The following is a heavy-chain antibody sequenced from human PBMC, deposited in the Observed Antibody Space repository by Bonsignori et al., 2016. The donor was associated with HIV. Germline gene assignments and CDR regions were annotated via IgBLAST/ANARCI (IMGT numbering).Heavy chain of an antibody. CDR2: ISSSGSTI. CDR3: ARVANRVRDYDSSGYQGFDY. Sequence: GGSLRLSCAASGFTFSDYYMSWIRQAPGKGLEWVSYISSSGSTIYYADSVKGRFTISRDNAKNSLYLQMNSLRAEDTAVYYCARVANRVRDYDSSGYQGFDYWGQGTLVTVSS. J-gene: IGHJ4*02. CDR1: GFTFSDYY. V-gene: IGHV3-11*01. D-gene: IGHD3-22*01.